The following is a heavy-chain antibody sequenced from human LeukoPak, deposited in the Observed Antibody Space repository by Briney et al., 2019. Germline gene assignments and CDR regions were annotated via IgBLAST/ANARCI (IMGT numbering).Heavy chain of an antibody. D-gene: IGHD2-15*01. CDR1: GASINSHY. J-gene: IGHJ4*02. CDR3: ARALNPLPGTYYFDY. V-gene: IGHV4-4*07. CDR2: IYISGST. Sequence: SETLSLTCSVSGASINSHYWTWIRQPAGKGLEWIGRIYISGSTNYSPSLMSRVTMSVDTPKNQISLNLISVTAADTAVYYCARALNPLPGTYYFDYWGQGTLVTVSS.